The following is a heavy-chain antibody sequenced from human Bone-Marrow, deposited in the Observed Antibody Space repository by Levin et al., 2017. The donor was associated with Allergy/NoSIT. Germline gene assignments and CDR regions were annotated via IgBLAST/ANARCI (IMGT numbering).Heavy chain of an antibody. Sequence: SETLSLTCTVSGGSISSGDYYWSWIRQPPGKGLEWIGYIYYSGSTYYNPSLKSRVTISVDTSKNQFSLKLSSVTAADTAVYYCARDTNGDYGDYYYYGMDGWGQGTTVTVSS. CDR2: IYYSGST. D-gene: IGHD4-17*01. CDR3: ARDTNGDYGDYYYYGMDG. V-gene: IGHV4-30-4*01. CDR1: GGSISSGDYY. J-gene: IGHJ6*02.